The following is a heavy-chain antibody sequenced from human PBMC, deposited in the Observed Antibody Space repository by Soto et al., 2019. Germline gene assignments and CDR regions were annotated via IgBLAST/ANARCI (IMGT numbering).Heavy chain of an antibody. CDR3: ARGRQDYSGTYFLLYYFDY. Sequence: GGSLRLSCAASGFTFSNYGIHWVRQAPGKGLEWVAVIWYDGSNKYYADSVRGRFTISRDDSKNTVYLEMNSLRAEDTAVYYCARGRQDYSGTYFLLYYFDYWGQGTLVTVSS. V-gene: IGHV3-33*01. J-gene: IGHJ4*02. CDR1: GFTFSNYG. D-gene: IGHD1-26*01. CDR2: IWYDGSNK.